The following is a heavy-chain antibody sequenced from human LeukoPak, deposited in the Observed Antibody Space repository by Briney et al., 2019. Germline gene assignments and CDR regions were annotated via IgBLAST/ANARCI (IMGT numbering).Heavy chain of an antibody. Sequence: PGGSLRLSCAASGFTFSSYWMSWVRQAPGKGLEWVANIKQDGSEKYYVDSVKGRFTISRDNAKNSLYLQMNSLRAEDTAVYYCASGLVYYDSSGYVAHDYWGQGTLVTVSS. J-gene: IGHJ4*02. CDR1: GFTFSSYW. V-gene: IGHV3-7*03. D-gene: IGHD3-22*01. CDR3: ASGLVYYDSSGYVAHDY. CDR2: IKQDGSEK.